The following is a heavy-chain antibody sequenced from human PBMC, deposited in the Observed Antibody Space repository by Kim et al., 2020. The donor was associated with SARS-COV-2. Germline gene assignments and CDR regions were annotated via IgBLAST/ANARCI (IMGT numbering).Heavy chain of an antibody. J-gene: IGHJ6*02. Sequence: ASVKVSCKASGYTFTSYYMHWVRQAPGQGLEWMGIINPSGGSTSYAQKFQGRVTMTRDTSTSTVYMELSSLRSEDTAVYYCAREAGLVGAPTNHYYYYGMDVWGQGTTVTVSS. CDR2: INPSGGST. CDR1: GYTFTSYY. V-gene: IGHV1-46*01. D-gene: IGHD1-26*01. CDR3: AREAGLVGAPTNHYYYYGMDV.